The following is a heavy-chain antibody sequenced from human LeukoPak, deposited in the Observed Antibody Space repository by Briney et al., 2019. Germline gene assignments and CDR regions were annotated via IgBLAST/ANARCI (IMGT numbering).Heavy chain of an antibody. CDR3: ARTERGYSFSFDY. CDR1: GGSISSYY. Sequence: SETLSLTCTVSGGSISSYYWSWIRQPPGKGLEWIGYIYYSGSTNYNPSLKSRVTISVDTSKNQFSLKLSSVTAADMAVYYCARTERGYSFSFDYWGQGTLVTVSS. D-gene: IGHD5-18*01. CDR2: IYYSGST. J-gene: IGHJ4*02. V-gene: IGHV4-59*01.